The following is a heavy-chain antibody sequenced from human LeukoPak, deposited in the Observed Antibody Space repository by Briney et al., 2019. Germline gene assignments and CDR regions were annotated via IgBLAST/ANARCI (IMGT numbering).Heavy chain of an antibody. J-gene: IGHJ4*02. D-gene: IGHD2-2*02. CDR1: GGSISTYY. V-gene: IGHV4-59*08. CDR3: ARRYTASPGERFDY. CDR2: IYYSGNT. Sequence: SETLSLTRTVSGGSISTYYWTWIRQPPGKGLEWIGYIYYSGNTNYNPSLNSRVTISLDTSKNQFSLMLRSLTAADTAVYYCARRYTASPGERFDYWGQGTLVTVSS.